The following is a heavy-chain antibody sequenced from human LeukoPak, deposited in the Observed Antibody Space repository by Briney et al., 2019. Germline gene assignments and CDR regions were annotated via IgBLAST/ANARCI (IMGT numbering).Heavy chain of an antibody. D-gene: IGHD1-26*01. J-gene: IGHJ3*01. CDR1: GYTFTGYY. V-gene: IGHV1-2*02. Sequence: ASVKVSCKAPGYTFTGYYMHWVRQAPGQGLEWMGWIYPNSGDTKYAQKFQGGVTVTRDTSISTAFMEVSRLTSDDTAVYYCARSGSDAFDVWGQGTMVTVSS. CDR3: ARSGSDAFDV. CDR2: IYPNSGDT.